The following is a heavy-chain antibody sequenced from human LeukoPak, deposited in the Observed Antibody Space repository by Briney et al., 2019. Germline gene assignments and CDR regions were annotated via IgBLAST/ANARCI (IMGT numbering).Heavy chain of an antibody. V-gene: IGHV4-59*01. D-gene: IGHD5-24*01. J-gene: IGHJ4*02. Sequence: SETLSLTCTVSGGSIGSYYWSWIRQPPGKGLEWIGYIYYSGSTNYNPSLKSRVTISIDTSKNQFSLKLSSVTAADTAVYYCARQPRDGYNPTDYWGQGALVIVSP. CDR2: IYYSGST. CDR1: GGSIGSYY. CDR3: ARQPRDGYNPTDY.